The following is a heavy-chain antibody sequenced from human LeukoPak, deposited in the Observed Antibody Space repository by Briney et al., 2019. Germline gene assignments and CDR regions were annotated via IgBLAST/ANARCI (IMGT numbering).Heavy chain of an antibody. V-gene: IGHV3-48*01. CDR1: GFAFSSYS. Sequence: PGGSLRLSCAASGFAFSSYSMNWVRQAPGKGLEWVSFISESRRTIYYADSVKGRFTISRDNAKNSLYLQMNSLRAEDTAIYYCARDWRTGTTFDWGQGTLVTVSS. J-gene: IGHJ4*02. D-gene: IGHD1-1*01. CDR3: ARDWRTGTTFD. CDR2: ISESRRTI.